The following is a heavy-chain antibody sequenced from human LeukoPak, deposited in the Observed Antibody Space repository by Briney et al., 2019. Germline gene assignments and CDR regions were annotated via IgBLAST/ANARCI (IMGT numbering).Heavy chain of an antibody. V-gene: IGHV3-23*01. D-gene: IGHD2/OR15-2a*01. CDR3: ARERTTIVSGTTIGAY. CDR2: ISGSGSST. Sequence: GGSLRLSCAASGFTFRSYAMNWVRQAPGKGLEWVSVISGSGSSTYYADSVKGRFTISRDNSKNTLYLQMNSLRAEDTVVYYCARERTTIVSGTTIGAYWGQGTLVTVSS. CDR1: GFTFRSYA. J-gene: IGHJ4*02.